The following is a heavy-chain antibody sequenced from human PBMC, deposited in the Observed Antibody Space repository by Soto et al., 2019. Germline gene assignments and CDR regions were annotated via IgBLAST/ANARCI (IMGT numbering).Heavy chain of an antibody. J-gene: IGHJ5*02. D-gene: IGHD1-1*01. CDR3: ARGIRRGRVGSWFNP. CDR2: SNPGVTS. Sequence: PSETLSLTCAVSGGSFSGYYWSWIRQSPGKGLEWIGESNPGVTSNYNPSLKSRVIVSVDTAKTQFSLKMTSVTAADTAVYYCARGIRRGRVGSWFNPWGQGTLVTVSS. CDR1: GGSFSGYY. V-gene: IGHV4-34*01.